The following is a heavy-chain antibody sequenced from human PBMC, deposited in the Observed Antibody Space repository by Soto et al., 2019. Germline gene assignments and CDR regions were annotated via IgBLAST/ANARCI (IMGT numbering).Heavy chain of an antibody. CDR2: IIPIFGTA. D-gene: IGHD5-12*01. V-gene: IGHV1-69*01. Sequence: SCRSFRRTCGGSAVTLLRQAPGQGLEWMGGIIPIFGTANYAQKFQGRVTITADESTSTAYMELSSLRSEDTAVYYCARGSGCGLLGDSSYYYGMDVWGQGTTVTVSS. CDR3: ARGSGCGLLGDSSYYYGMDV. CDR1: RRTCGGSA. J-gene: IGHJ6*02.